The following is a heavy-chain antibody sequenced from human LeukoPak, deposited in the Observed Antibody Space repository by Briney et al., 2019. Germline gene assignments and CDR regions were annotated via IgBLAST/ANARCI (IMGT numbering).Heavy chain of an antibody. CDR2: INPSGSST. D-gene: IGHD1-14*01. CDR1: GYTFTSHY. CDR3: ARAIPEDPFYYYMDV. J-gene: IGHJ6*03. Sequence: GASVKVSCKASGYTFTSHYMHWVRQAPGQGLEWMGLINPSGSSTLYAQKFQGRVTMTRDMSTTTDYMELSSLRSEDTAVYHCARAIPEDPFYYYMDVWGKGTTVTISS. V-gene: IGHV1-46*01.